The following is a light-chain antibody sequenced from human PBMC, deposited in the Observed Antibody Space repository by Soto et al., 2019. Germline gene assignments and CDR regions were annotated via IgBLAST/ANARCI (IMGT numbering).Light chain of an antibody. CDR1: TNDVGGYDH. J-gene: IGLJ1*01. Sequence: QSVLAQPRSVSGSPGQSVTISCTGTTNDVGGYDHVSWYQQHPGKAPELMIYDVTKRPSGVPDRFSGSKSGNTASLTISGLQVEDEADYHCCSSAGSSSPFVFGTGTKLTVL. CDR3: CSSAGSSSPFV. V-gene: IGLV2-11*01. CDR2: DVT.